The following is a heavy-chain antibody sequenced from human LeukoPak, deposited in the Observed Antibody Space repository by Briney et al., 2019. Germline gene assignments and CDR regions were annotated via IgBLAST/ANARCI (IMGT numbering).Heavy chain of an antibody. CDR2: ISGSGGTT. V-gene: IGHV3-23*01. Sequence: GGSLRLSCAASGFTFRSYAMNWVRQAPGQGLEWVSTISGSGGTTYYADSVKGRFTISRDNSKNTLYLQMNSLKAEDTAVYYCAKATTVTISVDYLGQGTLVTVSS. CDR1: GFTFRSYA. D-gene: IGHD4-17*01. J-gene: IGHJ4*02. CDR3: AKATTVTISVDY.